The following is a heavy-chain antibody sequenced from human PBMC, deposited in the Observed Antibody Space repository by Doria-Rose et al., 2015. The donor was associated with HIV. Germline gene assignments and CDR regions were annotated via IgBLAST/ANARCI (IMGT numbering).Heavy chain of an antibody. CDR3: ARIKSSRWYHKYYFDF. D-gene: IGHD6-13*01. V-gene: IGHV2-26*01. Sequence: PGPVLVKPTETLTLTCTVSGVSLSSPGMGVSWIRQPPGKALEWLANIFSDDERSYKTSLKSRLTISRCTSKSQVVLTMTDMDPVDTATYYCARIKSSRWYHKYYFDFWGQGTLVIVSA. CDR1: GVSLSSPGMG. CDR2: IFSDDER. J-gene: IGHJ4*02.